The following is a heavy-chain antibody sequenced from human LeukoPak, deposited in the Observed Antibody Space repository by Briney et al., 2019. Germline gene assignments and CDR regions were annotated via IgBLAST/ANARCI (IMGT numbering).Heavy chain of an antibody. CDR2: MNPNSGNT. V-gene: IGHV1-8*01. Sequence: GASVKVSCKASGYTFTSYDINWVRQATGQGLEWMGWMNPNSGNTGYAQKFQGRVTMTRNTSISTAYMELSSLRSEDTAVYYCARDLRLWQKTAASGGVLGYWGQGTLVTVSS. D-gene: IGHD4/OR15-4a*01. J-gene: IGHJ4*02. CDR3: ARDLRLWQKTAASGGVLGY. CDR1: GYTFTSYD.